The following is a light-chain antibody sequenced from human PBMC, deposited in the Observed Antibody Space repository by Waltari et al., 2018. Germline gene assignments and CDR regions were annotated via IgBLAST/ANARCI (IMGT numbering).Light chain of an antibody. V-gene: IGKV1-5*03. CDR1: QSISSR. CDR2: RAS. Sequence: DIQMTQSPSTLSASVGDKVTITCRASQSISSRLAWYQQKPGKAPKFLIYRASDLESGVPSRCSGSGSGTEFTLTITGLQPEDFATYHCQQYDTYSRTFGQGTRIEV. CDR3: QQYDTYSRT. J-gene: IGKJ1*01.